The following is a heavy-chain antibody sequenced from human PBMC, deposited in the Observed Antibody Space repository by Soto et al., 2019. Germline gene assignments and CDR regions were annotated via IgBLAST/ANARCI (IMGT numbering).Heavy chain of an antibody. Sequence: PGGSLRLSCAGSGFTFINTGMIWVRQAPGQGLEWVSAITGNGDTTYYADSVKGRFTISRDNSKSTLYLQMNSLRAEDTAVYYCAKIDGYFDYWGQGTLVTVSS. CDR2: ITGNGDTT. J-gene: IGHJ4*02. V-gene: IGHV3-23*01. CDR3: AKIDGYFDY. D-gene: IGHD3-22*01. CDR1: GFTFINTG.